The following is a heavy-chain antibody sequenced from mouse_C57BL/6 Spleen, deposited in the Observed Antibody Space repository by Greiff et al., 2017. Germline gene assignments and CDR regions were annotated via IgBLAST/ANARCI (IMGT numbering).Heavy chain of an antibody. CDR3: ARGWDYGGY. V-gene: IGHV1-22*01. Sequence: VQLQQSGPELVKPGASVKMSCKASGYTFTDYNMHWVKQSPGKSLEWIGYINPNNGGTSYNQKFKGKATLTVNKSSSTAYMELRSLTSEDSAVYDCARGWDYGGYWGQGTTLTVSS. J-gene: IGHJ2*01. CDR1: GYTFTDYN. CDR2: INPNNGGT. D-gene: IGHD2-4*01.